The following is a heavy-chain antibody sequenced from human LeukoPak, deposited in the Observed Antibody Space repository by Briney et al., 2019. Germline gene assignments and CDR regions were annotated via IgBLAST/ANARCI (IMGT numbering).Heavy chain of an antibody. CDR2: INPSGGST. Sequence: GASVKVSCKASGYTFTSYYMHWVRQAPGQGLEWMGIINPSGGSTSYAQKFQGRVTMTRDTSTSTVYMELSSLRSEDTAVYYCARDHVRKKVVVAATPHWFDPWGQGTLVTVSS. CDR1: GYTFTSYY. CDR3: ARDHVRKKVVVAATPHWFDP. V-gene: IGHV1-46*01. D-gene: IGHD2-15*01. J-gene: IGHJ5*02.